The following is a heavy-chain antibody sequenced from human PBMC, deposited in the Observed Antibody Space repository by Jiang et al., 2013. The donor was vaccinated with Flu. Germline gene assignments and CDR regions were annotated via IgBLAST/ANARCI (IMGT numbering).Heavy chain of an antibody. V-gene: IGHV4-39*01. D-gene: IGHD3-3*01. Sequence: ALLKPSETLSLTCTVSGGSISTSNYYWGWIRQPPGKGLEWIGSIYYSGSTYYNPSLKSRVTISVDTSKNQFSLNLSSVTAADTAVYYCARTSDYDFWSGPGGWFDPWGQGTLVTVSS. CDR3: ARTSDYDFWSGPGGWFDP. CDR1: GGSISTSNYY. CDR2: IYYSGST. J-gene: IGHJ5*02.